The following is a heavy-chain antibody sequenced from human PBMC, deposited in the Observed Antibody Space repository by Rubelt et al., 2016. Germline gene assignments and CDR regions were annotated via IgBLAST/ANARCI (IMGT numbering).Heavy chain of an antibody. J-gene: IGHJ4*02. Sequence: QVQLVQSGAEVKKPGASVKVSCKASGYTFTNYDINWVRQATGQGLEWMGWMNADRGNTGYAQKFQGRLTMTRNTSNSTTDMELGSLGPGETTLNYGERVPSFTRREDYWGQGALDTVSS. V-gene: IGHV1-8*01. D-gene: IGHD2-2*01. CDR1: GYTFTNYD. CDR2: MNADRGNT. CDR3: ERVPSFTRREDY.